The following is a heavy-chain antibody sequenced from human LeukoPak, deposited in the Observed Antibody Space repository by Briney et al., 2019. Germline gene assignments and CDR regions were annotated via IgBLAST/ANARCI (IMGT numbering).Heavy chain of an antibody. D-gene: IGHD3-3*01. Sequence: SETLSLTCTVSGGSISSYYWSWIRQPPGKGLEWIGYIYYSGSTNYNPSLKSRVTISVDTSKNQFSLKLSSVTVADTAVYYCALSGYRRAFDIWGQGTMVTVSS. CDR1: GGSISSYY. CDR2: IYYSGST. V-gene: IGHV4-59*01. CDR3: ALSGYRRAFDI. J-gene: IGHJ3*02.